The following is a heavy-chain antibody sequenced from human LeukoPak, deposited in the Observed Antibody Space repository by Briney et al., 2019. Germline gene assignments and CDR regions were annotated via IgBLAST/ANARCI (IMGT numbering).Heavy chain of an antibody. V-gene: IGHV1-46*01. D-gene: IGHD2-8*01. CDR2: INPSGGST. J-gene: IGHJ4*01. CDR1: GYRFTSYY. CDR3: AREVDVDGTRS. Sequence: ASVKVSCKASGYRFTSYYMHWLRQAPGQGLEWMGIINPSGGSTIYAQKLKARVTMTRDTSTSTVSMELSSLTSEDTAVYYCAREVDVDGTRSWGHRIPLTVSS.